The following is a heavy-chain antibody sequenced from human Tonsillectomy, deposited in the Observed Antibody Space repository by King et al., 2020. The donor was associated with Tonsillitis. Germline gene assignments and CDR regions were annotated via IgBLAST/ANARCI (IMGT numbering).Heavy chain of an antibody. CDR3: AKVGCTICSSTSCAPFDP. CDR1: GFTFSSYG. V-gene: IGHV3-30*02. J-gene: IGHJ5*02. D-gene: IGHD2-2*01. CDR2: IRYDGSNK. Sequence: QLVQSGGGVVQPGGSLRLSCAASGFTFSSYGMHWVRQAPGKGLEWVAFIRYDGSNKYYADSVKGRFTISRDNSKNTLYLQMNSLRAEDTAVYYCAKVGCTICSSTSCAPFDPWGQGTLVTVSS.